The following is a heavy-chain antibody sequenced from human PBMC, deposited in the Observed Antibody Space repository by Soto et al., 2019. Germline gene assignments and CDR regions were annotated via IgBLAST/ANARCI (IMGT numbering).Heavy chain of an antibody. D-gene: IGHD5-12*01. CDR1: GFTFSDYY. J-gene: IGHJ4*02. CDR3: AREGKMATTPFDY. V-gene: IGHV3-11*04. Sequence: GGSLRLSCVASGFTFSDYYMTWIRQAPGKGLEWVSYISTSGRTISYADSVKGRFTISRDNAKNTLYLQMNSLTVEDTAVFYCAREGKMATTPFDYWGQGALVTVSS. CDR2: ISTSGRTI.